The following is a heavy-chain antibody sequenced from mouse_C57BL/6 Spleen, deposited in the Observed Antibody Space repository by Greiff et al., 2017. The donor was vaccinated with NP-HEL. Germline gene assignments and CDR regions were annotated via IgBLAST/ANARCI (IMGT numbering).Heavy chain of an antibody. CDR2: IYPRSGNT. J-gene: IGHJ2*01. CDR3: AIYGSSYPIDY. Sequence: VQLQQTGAELARPGASVKLSCKASGYTFTSYGISWVKQRTGQGLEWIGEIYPRSGNTYYNEKFKGKATLTADKSSSTAYMELRSLTSEDSAVYFCAIYGSSYPIDYWGQGTTLTVSS. D-gene: IGHD1-1*01. CDR1: GYTFTSYG. V-gene: IGHV1-81*01.